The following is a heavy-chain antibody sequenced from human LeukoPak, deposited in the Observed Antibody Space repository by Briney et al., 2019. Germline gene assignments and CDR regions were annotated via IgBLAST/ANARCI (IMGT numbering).Heavy chain of an antibody. Sequence: GGSLRLSCAASGFTFNNYAMTWVRQAPGKGLEWVSVVSGSGDNTNYADSVKGRFTISRDNSKNTLFLQMSSLRTEDTAVYFCARWGNDYSQFDSWGQGTLVTVS. CDR3: ARWGNDYSQFDS. CDR2: VSGSGDNT. D-gene: IGHD4-11*01. CDR1: GFTFNNYA. V-gene: IGHV3-23*01. J-gene: IGHJ4*02.